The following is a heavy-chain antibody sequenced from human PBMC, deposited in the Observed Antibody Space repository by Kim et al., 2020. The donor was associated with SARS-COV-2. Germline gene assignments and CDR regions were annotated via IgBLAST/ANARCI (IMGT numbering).Heavy chain of an antibody. J-gene: IGHJ6*02. V-gene: IGHV1-46*01. CDR3: ARNGPGYSYGKYYYYYYGMDV. CDR2: INPSGGST. Sequence: ASVKVSCKASGYTFTSYYMHWVRQAPGQGLEWMGIINPSGGSTSYAQKFQGRVTMTRDTSTSTVYMELSSLRSEDTAVYYCARNGPGYSYGKYYYYYYGMDVWGQGTTVTVSS. CDR1: GYTFTSYY. D-gene: IGHD5-18*01.